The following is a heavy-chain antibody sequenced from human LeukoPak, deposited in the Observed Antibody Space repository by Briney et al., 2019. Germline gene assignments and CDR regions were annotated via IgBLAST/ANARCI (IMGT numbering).Heavy chain of an antibody. Sequence: GGSLILSCAASGFTFSSYGMHWVRQAPGKGLEWVAVIWYDGSNKYYADSVKGRFTISRDNSKNTLYLQMNSLRAEDTAVYYCARDTGGGIVGAPFDYWGQGTLVTVSS. CDR3: ARDTGGGIVGAPFDY. D-gene: IGHD1-26*01. J-gene: IGHJ4*02. V-gene: IGHV3-33*01. CDR1: GFTFSSYG. CDR2: IWYDGSNK.